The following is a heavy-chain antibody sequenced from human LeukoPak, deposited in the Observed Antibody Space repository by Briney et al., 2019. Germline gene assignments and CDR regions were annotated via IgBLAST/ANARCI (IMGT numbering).Heavy chain of an antibody. CDR2: ISSGSRTI. V-gene: IGHV3-48*04. CDR3: ARDLAYSRLDY. CDR1: GFTFSSYS. D-gene: IGHD5-18*01. Sequence: GGSLRLSCAASGFTFSSYSMNWVRQAPGKGLEWVSYISSGSRTIDYADSVKGRFTISKDNAENSLYLQMNSLRVEDTAFYYCARDLAYSRLDYWGQGMLVTVSS. J-gene: IGHJ4*02.